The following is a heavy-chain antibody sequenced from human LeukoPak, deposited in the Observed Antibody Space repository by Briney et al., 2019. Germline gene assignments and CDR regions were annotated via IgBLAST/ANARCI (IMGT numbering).Heavy chain of an antibody. CDR3: ARGNILTGYCFDF. V-gene: IGHV4-34*01. J-gene: IGHJ4*02. Sequence: PSETLSLTCAVYGGSITGYYWSCIRQTPGRGLEWVGEIHYTGATSYNPSIKSRATISTDTSKNQFSLRLSSVTAADTAVYYCARGNILTGYCFDFWGQGALVTVSS. CDR1: GGSITGYY. D-gene: IGHD3-9*01. CDR2: IHYTGAT.